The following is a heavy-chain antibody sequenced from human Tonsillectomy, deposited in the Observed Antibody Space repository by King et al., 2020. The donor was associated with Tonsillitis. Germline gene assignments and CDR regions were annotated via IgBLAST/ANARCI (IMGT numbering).Heavy chain of an antibody. Sequence: VQLVESGGGVVQPGGSLRLSCAASGFTFSSYGMHWVRQAPGKGLEWVAFIRYDGSNKYYADSVKGRFTISRDNSKNTLYLQMNSLRAEDTAVYYCAKGQRGSDQTLFDYWGQGTLVTGSS. CDR1: GFTFSSYG. D-gene: IGHD2-2*01. V-gene: IGHV3-30*02. CDR2: IRYDGSNK. CDR3: AKGQRGSDQTLFDY. J-gene: IGHJ4*02.